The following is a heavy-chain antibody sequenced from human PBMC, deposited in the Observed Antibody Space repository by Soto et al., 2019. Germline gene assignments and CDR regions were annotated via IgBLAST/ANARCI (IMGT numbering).Heavy chain of an antibody. Sequence: PGGSLRLSCEASGFTFSNVWMNWVRQAPGKGLEWVSSISSSSSYIYYADSVKGRFTISRDNAENSLYLQMNSLRAEDTAVYYCARVRDQLSARNPMDVWGQGTTVTVSS. V-gene: IGHV3-21*01. CDR1: GFTFSNVW. CDR3: ARVRDQLSARNPMDV. CDR2: ISSSSSYI. D-gene: IGHD2-2*01. J-gene: IGHJ6*02.